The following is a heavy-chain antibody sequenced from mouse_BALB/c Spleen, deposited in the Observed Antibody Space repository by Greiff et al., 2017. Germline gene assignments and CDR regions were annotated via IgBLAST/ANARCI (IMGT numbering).Heavy chain of an antibody. CDR1: GYTFSSYW. CDR2: ILPGSGST. V-gene: IGHV1-9*01. D-gene: IGHD1-1*01. J-gene: IGHJ4*01. Sequence: QVQLQQSGAELMKPGASVKISCKATGYTFSSYWIEWVKQRPGHGLEWIGEILPGSGSTNYNEKFKGKATFTADTSSNTAYMQLSSLTSEDSAVYYCARSDYYGSSYAMDYWGQGTSVTVSS. CDR3: ARSDYYGSSYAMDY.